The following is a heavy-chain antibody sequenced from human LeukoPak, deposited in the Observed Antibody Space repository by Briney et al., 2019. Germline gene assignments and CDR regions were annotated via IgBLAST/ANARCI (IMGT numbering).Heavy chain of an antibody. CDR3: ARGGDEEYFDY. D-gene: IGHD3-10*01. Sequence: GGSLRLSSAASGFTFSSYWMHWVRQAPGKGLVWVSRINSDGSSTSYADSVKGRFTISRDNAKNTLYLQMNSLRAEDTAVYYCARGGDEEYFDYWGQGTLVTVSS. CDR2: INSDGSST. J-gene: IGHJ4*02. CDR1: GFTFSSYW. V-gene: IGHV3-74*01.